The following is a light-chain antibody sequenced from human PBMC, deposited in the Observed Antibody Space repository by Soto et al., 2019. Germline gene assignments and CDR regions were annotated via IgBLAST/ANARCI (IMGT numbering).Light chain of an antibody. Sequence: EIVLTQSPGTLSLSPGERATLSCRASQSVGESLVWYQQRPGQAPRLLIYRVFNRATGIPDRFSGSGSGTDFTLTISRLEPEDFAIYYCQQFGGSRRTFGRGTKVEIX. CDR3: QQFGGSRRT. V-gene: IGKV3-20*01. CDR2: RVF. CDR1: QSVGES. J-gene: IGKJ4*02.